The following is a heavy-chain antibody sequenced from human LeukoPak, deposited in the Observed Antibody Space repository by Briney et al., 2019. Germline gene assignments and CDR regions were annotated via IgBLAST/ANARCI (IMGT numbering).Heavy chain of an antibody. Sequence: SETLSLTCTVSGGSISPYYWSWIRQPPGQRPVWIGYIYYSGSASYNPSLRSRVTISVDTSKNQFSLKLSSVTAADTAVYYCARVESGLLGSWGQGTLVTVSS. CDR1: GGSISPYY. D-gene: IGHD1-26*01. CDR3: ARVESGLLGS. J-gene: IGHJ4*02. V-gene: IGHV4-59*01. CDR2: IYYSGSA.